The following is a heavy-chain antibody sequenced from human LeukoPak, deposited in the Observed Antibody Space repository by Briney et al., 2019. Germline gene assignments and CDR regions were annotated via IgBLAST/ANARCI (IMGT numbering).Heavy chain of an antibody. J-gene: IGHJ4*02. CDR2: ISGSGGST. V-gene: IGHV3-23*01. CDR3: AKDARPGYSSSWSTYFDY. CDR1: GFTFSSYA. Sequence: GGSLRLSCAASGFTFSSYAMSWVRQAPGKGLEWVSAISGSGGSTYYADSVKGRFTISRDNSKNTLYLQMNSLRAEDTAVYYCAKDARPGYSSSWSTYFDYWGQGTLVTISS. D-gene: IGHD6-13*01.